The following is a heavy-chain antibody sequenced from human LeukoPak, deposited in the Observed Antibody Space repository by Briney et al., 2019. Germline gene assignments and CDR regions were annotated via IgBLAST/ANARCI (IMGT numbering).Heavy chain of an antibody. V-gene: IGHV1-2*02. CDR1: GYTITGYY. CDR3: ARASITIFGVVSPLDY. Sequence: ASVKVSCKASGYTITGYYMHWERQAPGQGLEWMGWINPNSGGTNYAQKFQGRVTMTRDTSISTAYMELSRLTSDDTAVYYCARASITIFGVVSPLDYWGQGTLVTVSS. CDR2: INPNSGGT. D-gene: IGHD3-3*01. J-gene: IGHJ4*02.